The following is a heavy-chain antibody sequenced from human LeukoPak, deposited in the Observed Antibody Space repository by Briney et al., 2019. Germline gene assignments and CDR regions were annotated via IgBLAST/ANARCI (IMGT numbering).Heavy chain of an antibody. Sequence: PGGSLRLSCAASEFTFSSFTMHWVRQAPGKGLEWVAVISYDGRNKYYADSVKGRFTISRDNSKNTLYLQMNSLRPEDTAVYYCARAPLHSSGWSFDYWGQGTLVTVSS. CDR2: ISYDGRNK. CDR3: ARAPLHSSGWSFDY. J-gene: IGHJ4*02. D-gene: IGHD6-19*01. CDR1: EFTFSSFT. V-gene: IGHV3-30*04.